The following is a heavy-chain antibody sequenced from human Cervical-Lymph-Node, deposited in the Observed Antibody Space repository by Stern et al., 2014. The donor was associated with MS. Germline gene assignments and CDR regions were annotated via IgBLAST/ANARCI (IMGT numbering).Heavy chain of an antibody. J-gene: IGHJ4*02. CDR3: SRDADGYSLIFGY. CDR2: IHTTGTT. Sequence: QVQLQESGPGLVKPSQTLSLTCAVTGGSISSAEYYWSWIRQSPGKGLEWIGYIHTTGTTYYNPSLKSRVTMSVDTSRNQFSLNLRSVTAADTAVYYCSRDADGYSLIFGYWGRGTLVTVSS. V-gene: IGHV4-30-4*01. CDR1: GGSISSAEYY. D-gene: IGHD5-24*01.